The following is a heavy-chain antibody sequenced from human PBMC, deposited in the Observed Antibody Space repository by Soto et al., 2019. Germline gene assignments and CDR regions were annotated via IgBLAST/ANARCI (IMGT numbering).Heavy chain of an antibody. V-gene: IGHV4-39*01. Sequence: QLHLQESGPGLVKPSETLSLTCTVSGGSITSSSYYWGWIRQPPGKGLEWIGSIYYSGRAYYSPXLKRRVTISVNXSXNXXSLKLSSVTAAETAVYYCVRSKSEKTYDSSGYVDYWGQGTLVTVSS. CDR3: VRSKSEKTYDSSGYVDY. D-gene: IGHD3-22*01. CDR1: GGSITSSSYY. J-gene: IGHJ4*02. CDR2: IYYSGRA.